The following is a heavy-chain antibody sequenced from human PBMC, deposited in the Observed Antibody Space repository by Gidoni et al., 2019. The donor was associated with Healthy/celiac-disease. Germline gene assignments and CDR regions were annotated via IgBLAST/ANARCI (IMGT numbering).Heavy chain of an antibody. Sequence: QVQLQQWGAGLLKPSETLSLTCAVYGGSFSGYSWSWIRQPPGKGLEWIGEINNSGSTNYNPSLKSRVTISVDTSKNQFSLKLSSVTAADTAVYYCARVEGITMVRGVIPYWGQGTLVTVSS. D-gene: IGHD3-10*01. CDR2: INNSGST. CDR3: ARVEGITMVRGVIPY. J-gene: IGHJ4*02. CDR1: GGSFSGYS. V-gene: IGHV4-34*01.